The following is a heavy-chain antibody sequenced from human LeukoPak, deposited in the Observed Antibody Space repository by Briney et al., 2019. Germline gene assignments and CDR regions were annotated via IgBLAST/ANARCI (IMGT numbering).Heavy chain of an antibody. Sequence: GGSLRLSCAASGFTVSNYWMSWVRQAPGKGLVWISRISGDGRTISYADSVKGRFTISRDNAKNTVSLQMNSLRGEDTAVYYCGREDRIVLGNDALDIWGQGTMVTVSS. J-gene: IGHJ3*02. V-gene: IGHV3-74*01. CDR1: GFTVSNYW. D-gene: IGHD2-8*01. CDR2: ISGDGRTI. CDR3: GREDRIVLGNDALDI.